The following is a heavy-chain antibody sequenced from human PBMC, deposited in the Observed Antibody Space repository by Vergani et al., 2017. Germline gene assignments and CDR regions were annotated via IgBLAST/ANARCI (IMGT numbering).Heavy chain of an antibody. CDR2: FFPVFGTP. CDR3: ARGTSQGSYYYDSSGYVY. V-gene: IGHV1-69*12. CDR1: GGSLSTYA. Sequence: QVLLTQSGAEVKKPGSSVKVSCKASGGSLSTYAFVWVRLAPAQGLEWMGGFFPVFGTPTYAQKFQGRVTIDADESTSTTSMTVSSLKSEDTAVYYCARGTSQGSYYYDSSGYVYGGRGTLVAVSS. D-gene: IGHD3-22*01. J-gene: IGHJ4*02.